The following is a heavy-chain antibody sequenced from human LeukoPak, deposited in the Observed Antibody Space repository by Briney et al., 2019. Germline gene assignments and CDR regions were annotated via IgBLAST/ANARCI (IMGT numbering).Heavy chain of an antibody. J-gene: IGHJ4*02. D-gene: IGHD3-3*01. CDR1: GYTLTELS. Sequence: ASVKVSCKVSGYTLTELSMHWVRQATGQGLEWMGWMNPNSGNTGYAQKFQGRVTITRNTSISTAYMELSSLRSEDTAVYYCARQYYDFWSGYYYPDYWGQGTLVTVSS. CDR2: MNPNSGNT. CDR3: ARQYYDFWSGYYYPDY. V-gene: IGHV1-8*03.